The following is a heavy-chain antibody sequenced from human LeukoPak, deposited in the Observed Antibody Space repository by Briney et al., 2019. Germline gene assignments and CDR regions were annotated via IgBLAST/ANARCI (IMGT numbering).Heavy chain of an antibody. CDR2: IYYSGST. J-gene: IGHJ4*02. CDR1: GAPINGYY. V-gene: IGHV4-59*01. D-gene: IGHD6-19*01. Sequence: PSETLSLTCTVSGAPINGYYWSWIRQPPGKGLEWIGYIYYSGSTNYNPSLKSRVTISVDTPKSQFSPKLNPVTAADTAVYFCARHHHYSSGFDYWGQGTLVTVSS. CDR3: ARHHHYSSGFDY.